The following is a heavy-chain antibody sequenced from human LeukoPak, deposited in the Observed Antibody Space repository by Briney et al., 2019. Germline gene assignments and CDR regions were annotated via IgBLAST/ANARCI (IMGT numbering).Heavy chain of an antibody. CDR1: GGSISRSNY. V-gene: IGHV4-61*01. D-gene: IGHD5-24*01. CDR3: ARDPNLVVEMATMIDY. Sequence: SETLSLTCAVSGGSISRSNYWSWIRQPPGRGLEWIGNSGNTNYNPSLKSRVIISVDTSKNQFSLKLSPVTTADTAVYYCARDPNLVVEMATMIDYWGQGALVTVSS. CDR2: NSGNT. J-gene: IGHJ4*02.